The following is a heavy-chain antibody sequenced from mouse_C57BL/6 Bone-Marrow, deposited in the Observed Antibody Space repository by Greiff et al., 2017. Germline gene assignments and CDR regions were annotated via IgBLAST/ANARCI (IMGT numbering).Heavy chain of an antibody. J-gene: IGHJ2*01. V-gene: IGHV1-19*01. CDR3: ARFGGYDA. CDR1: GYTFTDYY. Sequence: EVQLQQSGPVLVKPGASVKMSCTASGYTFTDYYMTWVQQSHGKSLEWFGVINPYNGGTSYNQKFKGKATLTVDKSNSTAYMELNSLTSEDSAVYYCARFGGYDAWGQGTTLTVSS. CDR2: INPYNGGT. D-gene: IGHD2-2*01.